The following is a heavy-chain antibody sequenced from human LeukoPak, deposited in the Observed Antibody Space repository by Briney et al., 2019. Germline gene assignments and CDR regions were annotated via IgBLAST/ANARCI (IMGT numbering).Heavy chain of an antibody. D-gene: IGHD6-19*01. CDR3: ARAPVGQWLPGGFDY. CDR1: GFTFSSYA. Sequence: GGSLRLSCAASGFTFSSYAMSWVRQAPGKGLEWASAISGSGGSTYYADSVKGRFTISRDNSKNSLYLQMNSLRAEDTAVYYCARAPVGQWLPGGFDYWGQGTLVTVSS. J-gene: IGHJ4*02. V-gene: IGHV3-23*01. CDR2: ISGSGGST.